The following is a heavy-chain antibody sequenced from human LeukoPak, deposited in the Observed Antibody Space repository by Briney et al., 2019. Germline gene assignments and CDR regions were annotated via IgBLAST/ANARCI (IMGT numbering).Heavy chain of an antibody. CDR2: ISYDGNNE. CDR3: GRDDSPLRYFDWPIDY. D-gene: IGHD3-9*01. V-gene: IGHV3-30*03. CDR1: GFTFRSYS. J-gene: IGHJ4*02. Sequence: GGSLRLSCAASGFTFRSYSMNWVRQAPGKGLEWVAVISYDGNNEYYADSVKGRFTISRDNSKNTLYLQMNSLRAEDTAVYYCGRDDSPLRYFDWPIDYWGQGTLVTVSS.